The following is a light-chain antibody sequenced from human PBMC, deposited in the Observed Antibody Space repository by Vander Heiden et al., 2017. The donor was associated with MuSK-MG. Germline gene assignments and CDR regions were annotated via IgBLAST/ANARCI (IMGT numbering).Light chain of an antibody. CDR3: NSRDSSGNHVV. V-gene: IGLV3-19*01. CDR1: SLRSYY. CDR2: GKN. J-gene: IGLJ2*01. Sequence: SSELTQDPAVSVALGQTVRITCQGDSLRSYYASWYQQKPGQDPVLVIYGKNNRPSGIPDRFSGSSSGNTASLTITGAQAEDEADYCCNSRDSSGNHVVFGGGTKLTVL.